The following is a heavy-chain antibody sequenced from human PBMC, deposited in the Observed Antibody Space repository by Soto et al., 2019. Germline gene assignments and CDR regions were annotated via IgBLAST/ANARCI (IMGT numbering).Heavy chain of an antibody. D-gene: IGHD6-6*01. CDR3: TTDGGIAVRPLFDY. V-gene: IGHV3-15*01. J-gene: IGHJ4*02. CDR1: GFTFSTYS. CDR2: IKSKTDGGTT. Sequence: EVQLVESGGGLVKPGGSLRLSCAASGFTFSTYSMNWVRQAPGKGLEWVGRIKSKTDGGTTDYAAPVKGRFSISRDDSKNTVFLQMRSLKIEDTAVYYCTTDGGIAVRPLFDYWGQGTLVTVSP.